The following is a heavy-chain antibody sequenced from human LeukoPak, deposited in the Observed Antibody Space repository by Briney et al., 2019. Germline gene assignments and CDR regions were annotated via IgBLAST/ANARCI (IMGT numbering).Heavy chain of an antibody. D-gene: IGHD1-26*01. CDR2: IKQDGSEK. CDR1: GFTFSSYW. V-gene: IGHV3-7*01. CDR3: VRVSIAGSTIAFDV. J-gene: IGHJ3*01. Sequence: GGPLRLSCAASGFTFSSYWMSWVRHVPGKGLEWVANIKQDGSEKYYVDSVKGRFAISKDNAKNSLYLQMDSLRVEDTAMYYCVRVSIAGSTIAFDVWGQGTMVTVSS.